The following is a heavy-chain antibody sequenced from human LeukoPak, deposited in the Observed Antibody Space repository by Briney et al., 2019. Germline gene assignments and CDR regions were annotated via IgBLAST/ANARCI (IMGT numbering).Heavy chain of an antibody. Sequence: PSETLSLTCTVSGGSISSHYWSWIRQPPGKGLEWIAYIYPSGSDNYNPPLKSRVTTSSDTSKNQFSLRLSSVTAADTAVYYCARQRAGNYFDYWGQGTLVTVSS. CDR3: ARQRAGNYFDY. V-gene: IGHV4-4*09. CDR2: IYPSGSD. CDR1: GGSISSHY. J-gene: IGHJ4*02.